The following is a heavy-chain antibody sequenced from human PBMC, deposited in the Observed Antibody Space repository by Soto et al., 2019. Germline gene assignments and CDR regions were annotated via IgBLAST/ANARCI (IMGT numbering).Heavy chain of an antibody. CDR2: ISPSGGST. CDR3: AKPPDYSWNDY. Sequence: PGGSLRLSCAASGFTFSSYAMSWVRQAPGKGLEWVSAISPSGGSTYYADSVKGRFTISRDNSKDTLYLQMNNLRAEDTAVYYCAKPPDYSWNDYWGQGTLVTVSS. D-gene: IGHD1-20*01. V-gene: IGHV3-23*01. J-gene: IGHJ4*02. CDR1: GFTFSSYA.